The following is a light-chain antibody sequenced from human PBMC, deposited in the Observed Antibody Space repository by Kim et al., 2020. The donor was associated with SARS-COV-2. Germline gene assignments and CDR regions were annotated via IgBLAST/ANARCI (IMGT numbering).Light chain of an antibody. Sequence: ASVGDRVTITSRASQSVSGWLNWYQQNPGKAPHLLIYRTSTLQTGVPPRFSGSASGTDFTLTINTLQPEDFATYYCQQSYNFPRTFGQGTKVDIK. CDR1: QSVSGW. J-gene: IGKJ1*01. CDR2: RTS. CDR3: QQSYNFPRT. V-gene: IGKV1-39*01.